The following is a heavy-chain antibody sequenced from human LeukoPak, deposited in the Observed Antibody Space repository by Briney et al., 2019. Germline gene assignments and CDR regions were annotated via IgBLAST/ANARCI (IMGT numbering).Heavy chain of an antibody. Sequence: PSETLSLTCSVSGDSIGGGYYWGWIRQPPGKGLEWIGNIYHSGNLYYNPSLKSRVTISVDTSNNQFSLKMSSVTAADTAVYYCARNNWNWFDPWGQGTLVTVSS. CDR3: ARNNWNWFDP. CDR2: IYHSGNL. V-gene: IGHV4-38-2*02. J-gene: IGHJ5*02. D-gene: IGHD1-20*01. CDR1: GDSIGGGYY.